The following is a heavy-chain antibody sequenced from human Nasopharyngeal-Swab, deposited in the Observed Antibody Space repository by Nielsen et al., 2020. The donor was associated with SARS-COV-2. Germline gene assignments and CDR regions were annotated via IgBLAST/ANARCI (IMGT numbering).Heavy chain of an antibody. CDR2: IYPGDSDT. D-gene: IGHD4-17*01. V-gene: IGHV5-51*01. J-gene: IGHJ3*02. CDR3: ARQDDYGDYVGPFDAFDI. Sequence: GESLKISCKGSGYSFTSYWIGWVRQMPGKGLEWMGIIYPGDSDTRYSPSFQGQVTISADKYISTAYLQWSSLKASDTAMYYCARQDDYGDYVGPFDAFDIWGQGTMVTVSS. CDR1: GYSFTSYW.